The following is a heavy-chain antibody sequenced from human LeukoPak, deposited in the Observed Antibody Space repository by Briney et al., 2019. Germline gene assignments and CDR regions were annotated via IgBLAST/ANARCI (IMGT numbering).Heavy chain of an antibody. Sequence: PGGSLRLSCAASGFTFSSYAMSWVRQAPGKGLEWVSAISGSGGSTYYADSVKGRFTISRDNSKNTLHLQMNSLRAEDTAVYYCAKDQYPEWPGDWFDPWGQGTLVTVSS. CDR2: ISGSGGST. CDR3: AKDQYPEWPGDWFDP. D-gene: IGHD2-8*02. V-gene: IGHV3-23*01. CDR1: GFTFSSYA. J-gene: IGHJ5*02.